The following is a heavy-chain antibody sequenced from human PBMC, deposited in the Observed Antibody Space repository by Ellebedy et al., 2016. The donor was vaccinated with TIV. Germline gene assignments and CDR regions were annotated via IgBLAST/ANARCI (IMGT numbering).Heavy chain of an antibody. CDR3: AKDQGFISGHELFEN. V-gene: IGHV1-46*01. CDR1: GYTFTSYY. D-gene: IGHD6-19*01. Sequence: ASVKVSXXASGYTFTSYYMHWVRQAPGQGLEWMGIINPSGGSTNYAQKFQGRVTITADESTSTAYMELSSLRSEDTAIYYCAKDQGFISGHELFENWGQGTLVTVSS. J-gene: IGHJ4*02. CDR2: INPSGGST.